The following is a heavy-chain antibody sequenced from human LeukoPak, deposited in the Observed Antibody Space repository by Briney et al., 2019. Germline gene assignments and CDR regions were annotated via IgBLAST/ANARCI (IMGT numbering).Heavy chain of an antibody. J-gene: IGHJ4*02. V-gene: IGHV3-33*06. CDR2: IWYDGSNK. CDR1: GFTFSSYG. D-gene: IGHD1-26*01. Sequence: PGGSLRLSCAASGFTFSSYGMHWVRQAPGKGLEWVAVIWYDGSNKYYADSVKGRFTISRDNSKNTLYLQMNSLRAEDTAVYYCANDRHTSYNFDNWGQGTLVTVSS. CDR3: ANDRHTSYNFDN.